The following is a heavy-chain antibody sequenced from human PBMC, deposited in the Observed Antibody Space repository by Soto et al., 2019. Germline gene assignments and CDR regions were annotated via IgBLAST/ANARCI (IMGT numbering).Heavy chain of an antibody. CDR3: AKDRPQLGYCSGGSCYSAPDAFDI. V-gene: IGHV3-23*01. CDR2: ISGSGGST. D-gene: IGHD2-15*01. Sequence: EVQLLESGGGLVQPGGSLRLSCAASGFTFSSYAMSWVRQAPGKGLEWVSAISGSGGSTYYADSVKGRFTISRDNSKNTMYLQMDSLRAEDTAVYYCAKDRPQLGYCSGGSCYSAPDAFDIWGQGTMVTVSS. J-gene: IGHJ3*02. CDR1: GFTFSSYA.